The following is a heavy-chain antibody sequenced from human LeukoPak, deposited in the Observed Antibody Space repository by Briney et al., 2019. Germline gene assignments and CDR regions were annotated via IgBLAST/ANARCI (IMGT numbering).Heavy chain of an antibody. Sequence: GGSLRLSCSASGFTFDAYSMSWVRQAPGKGLEWVSGISGSGAGTYYADSVKGRFTISRDNSKNTLLLQMNSLRAEDTAIYYCAKEATYCSGGGCHFDYWGQGTLVTVSS. J-gene: IGHJ4*02. CDR1: GFTFDAYS. D-gene: IGHD2-15*01. CDR3: AKEATYCSGGGCHFDY. CDR2: ISGSGAGT. V-gene: IGHV3-23*01.